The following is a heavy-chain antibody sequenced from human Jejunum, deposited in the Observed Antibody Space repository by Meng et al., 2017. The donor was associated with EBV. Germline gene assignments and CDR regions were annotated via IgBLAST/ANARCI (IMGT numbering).Heavy chain of an antibody. V-gene: IGHV4-4*02. J-gene: IGHJ4*02. CDR2: IYHGGGT. CDR3: AGNGYYALEY. CDR1: GGSISDNDW. D-gene: IGHD3-22*01. Sequence: VKRQGSGPRLEKPSGTLSLTCVVSGGSISDNDWWSWVREPPGKGLEWLGEIYHGGGTNYNPSLESRVTISVDKSKNQFSLKLNSVTVADTAVYYCAGNGYYALEYWGPGILVTVSS.